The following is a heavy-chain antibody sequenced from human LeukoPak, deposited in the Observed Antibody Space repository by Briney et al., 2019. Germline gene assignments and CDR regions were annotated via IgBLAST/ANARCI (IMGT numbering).Heavy chain of an antibody. CDR1: GGSFSGYY. V-gene: IGHV4-34*01. CDR3: ARVGYCSGGSCRPNYYYYYYGMDV. Sequence: PSETLSLTCAVYGGSFSGYYWSWIRLPPGKGLEWIGEINHSGSTNYNPSLKSRVTISVDTSKNQFSLKLSSVTAADTAVYYCARVGYCSGGSCRPNYYYYYYGMDVWGQGTTVTVSS. J-gene: IGHJ6*02. CDR2: INHSGST. D-gene: IGHD2-15*01.